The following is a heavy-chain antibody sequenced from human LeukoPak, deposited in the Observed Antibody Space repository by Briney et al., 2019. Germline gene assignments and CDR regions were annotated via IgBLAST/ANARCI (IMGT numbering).Heavy chain of an antibody. CDR1: GYSISSGYY. J-gene: IGHJ5*02. D-gene: IGHD5-18*01. CDR3: AMVDTAMVRSNWFDP. V-gene: IGHV4-38-2*02. CDR2: IYHSGST. Sequence: SETLSLTCTVSGYSISSGYYWGWIRQPPGKGLEWIGSIYHSGSTYYNPSLKSRVTISVDTSKNQFSLKLSSVTAADTAVYYCAMVDTAMVRSNWFDPWGQGTLVTVSS.